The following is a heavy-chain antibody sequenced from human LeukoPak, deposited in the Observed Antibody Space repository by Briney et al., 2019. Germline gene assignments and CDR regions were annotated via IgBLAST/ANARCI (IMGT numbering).Heavy chain of an antibody. V-gene: IGHV4-59*01. Sequence: SETLSLTCTVSGGSISSYYWSWIRQPPGKGLEWIGYIYYSGSTNYNPSLKSRVTISVDTSKNQFSLKLSSVTAADTAVYYCSIRDNVDTAMVTVYWGQGTLVTVSS. CDR2: IYYSGST. J-gene: IGHJ4*02. CDR3: SIRDNVDTAMVTVY. CDR1: GGSISSYY. D-gene: IGHD5-18*01.